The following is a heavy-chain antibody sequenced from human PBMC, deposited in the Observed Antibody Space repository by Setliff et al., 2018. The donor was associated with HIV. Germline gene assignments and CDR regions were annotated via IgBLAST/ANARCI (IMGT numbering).Heavy chain of an antibody. V-gene: IGHV4-39*07. D-gene: IGHD2-8*01. Sequence: SETLSLTCTVSGGSISSSNYYWGWIRQPPGKGLEWIGSIYYSGSTYYNPSLKSRVTISVDTSQNKFSLKLTSVTAADTAVYYCARKHPHCTDGVCYTETVDYWGHGMLVTVSS. CDR1: GGSISSSNYY. CDR3: ARKHPHCTDGVCYTETVDY. J-gene: IGHJ4*01. CDR2: IYYSGST.